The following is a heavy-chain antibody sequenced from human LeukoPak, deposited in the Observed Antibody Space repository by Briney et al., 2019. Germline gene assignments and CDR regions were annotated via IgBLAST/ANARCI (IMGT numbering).Heavy chain of an antibody. CDR1: GGSISSNNYY. V-gene: IGHV4-39*07. CDR3: ARDVKTAAGYYYYYGMDV. J-gene: IGHJ6*02. Sequence: PSETLSLTCTVSGGSISSNNYYWGWIRQPPGKGLEWIGSIYYSGSTYYNPSLKSRVIISVDTSKNQFSLKLSSVTAADTAVYYCARDVKTAAGYYYYYGMDVWGQGTTVTVSS. D-gene: IGHD6-13*01. CDR2: IYYSGST.